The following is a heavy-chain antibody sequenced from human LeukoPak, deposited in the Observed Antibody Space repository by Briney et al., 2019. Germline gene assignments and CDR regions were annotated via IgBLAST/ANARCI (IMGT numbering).Heavy chain of an antibody. Sequence: SETLSLTCTVSGGSISSYYWSWIRQPPGKGLEWIGYIYTSGSTNYNPSLKSRVTISVDTSKNQFSLKLSSVTAADTAVYYCARQPLLLWFGEFHMDVWGKGTTVTVSS. CDR3: ARQPLLLWFGEFHMDV. CDR1: GGSISSYY. CDR2: IYTSGST. V-gene: IGHV4-4*09. D-gene: IGHD3-10*01. J-gene: IGHJ6*03.